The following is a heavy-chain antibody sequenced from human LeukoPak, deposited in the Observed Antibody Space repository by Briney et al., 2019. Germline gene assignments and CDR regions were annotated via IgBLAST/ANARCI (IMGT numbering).Heavy chain of an antibody. CDR2: INHSGST. V-gene: IGHV4-34*01. CDR1: GGSFSGYY. D-gene: IGHD6-19*01. Sequence: SETLSLTCAVYGGSFSGYYWSWIRQPPGKGLEWIGEINHSGSTNYNPSLKSRVTISVDTSKNQFSLKLSSVTAADTAVYYCATNPLRYSSGWYWFDPWGQGTLVTVSS. J-gene: IGHJ5*02. CDR3: ATNPLRYSSGWYWFDP.